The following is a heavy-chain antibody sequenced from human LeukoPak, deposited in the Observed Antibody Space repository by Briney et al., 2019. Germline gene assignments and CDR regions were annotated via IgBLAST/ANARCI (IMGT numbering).Heavy chain of an antibody. D-gene: IGHD3-22*01. CDR1: GFTFSSYA. CDR3: VKDEAPYYYDSSGYYFGD. V-gene: IGHV3-64D*09. CDR2: ISSHGGST. J-gene: IGHJ4*02. Sequence: GGPLRLSCSASGFTFSSYAMHWVRQAPGKGLEYVSAISSHGGSTYYAHSVKGRFTISRDNSKNTLYLQMSSLRAEDTAVYYCVKDEAPYYYDSSGYYFGDWGQGTLVTVSS.